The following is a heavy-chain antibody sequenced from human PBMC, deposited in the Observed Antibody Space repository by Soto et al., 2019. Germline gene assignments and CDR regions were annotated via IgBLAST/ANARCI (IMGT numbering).Heavy chain of an antibody. V-gene: IGHV1-2*04. CDR3: ARVINFYYGSGDDAFDI. CDR2: INPNSGGT. Sequence: ASVKVSCKASGYTFTGYYMHWVRQAPGQGLEWMGWINPNSGGTNYAQKFQGWVTMTRDTSISTAYMELSRLRSDDTAVYYCARVINFYYGSGDDAFDIWGQGTMVTVSS. J-gene: IGHJ3*02. CDR1: GYTFTGYY. D-gene: IGHD3-10*01.